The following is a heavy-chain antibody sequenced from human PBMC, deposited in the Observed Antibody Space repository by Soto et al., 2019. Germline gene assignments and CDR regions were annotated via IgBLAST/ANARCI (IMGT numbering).Heavy chain of an antibody. V-gene: IGHV3-66*01. D-gene: IGHD1-26*01. CDR3: ARAYSGTTYYFYMDV. Sequence: GESLKISCTASGFTVNSNYMSWVRQAPGKGLEWVSLIYIGGSTSYADSVKGRFTISRDNSRNTVYLQMNSLRAEDTAVYYCARAYSGTTYYFYMDVWGQGTTVTVSS. CDR2: IYIGGST. J-gene: IGHJ6*03. CDR1: GFTVNSNY.